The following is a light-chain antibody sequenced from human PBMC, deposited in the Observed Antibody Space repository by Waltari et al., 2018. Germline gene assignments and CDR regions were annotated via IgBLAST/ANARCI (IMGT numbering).Light chain of an antibody. CDR3: QSYDSSLNSVV. V-gene: IGLV1-40*01. Sequence: QSLLTQPPSVSGAPGEHVPLPCTARNSTTAASHAINWSQQFPGTAPNPLIYFNDNRPSGVPDRFSASKSGASASLAITGLQTEDEADYHCQSYDSSLNSVVFGGGTKLTVL. J-gene: IGLJ2*01. CDR1: NSTTAASHA. CDR2: FND.